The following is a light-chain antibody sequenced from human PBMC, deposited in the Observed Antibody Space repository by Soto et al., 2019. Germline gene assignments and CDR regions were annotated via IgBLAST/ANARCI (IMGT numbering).Light chain of an antibody. CDR1: QSVNSRY. J-gene: IGKJ2*01. Sequence: EIVLTQSPGTLSLSAGERATLSCRASQSVNSRYLAWYQQKPGQAPRLLIYGASNRATGIPDRFSGSGSGTDFSLTISRLEPEDFAVYYCQQYDSSPYTFGQGTKLEI. CDR3: QQYDSSPYT. CDR2: GAS. V-gene: IGKV3-20*01.